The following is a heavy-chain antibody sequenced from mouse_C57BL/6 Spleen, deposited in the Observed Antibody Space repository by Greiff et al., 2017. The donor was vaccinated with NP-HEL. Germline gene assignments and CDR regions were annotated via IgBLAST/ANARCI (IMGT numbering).Heavy chain of an antibody. Sequence: EVMLVESGGDLVKPGGSLKLSCAASGFTFSSYGMSWVRQTPDKRLEWVATISSGGSYTYYPHSVKGRFTISRDNAKNTLYLQMSSLKSEDTAMCSCAGHTLYGSSPYYFDYWGQGTTLTVSS. J-gene: IGHJ2*01. CDR2: ISSGGSYT. V-gene: IGHV5-6*01. CDR3: AGHTLYGSSPYYFDY. D-gene: IGHD1-1*01. CDR1: GFTFSSYG.